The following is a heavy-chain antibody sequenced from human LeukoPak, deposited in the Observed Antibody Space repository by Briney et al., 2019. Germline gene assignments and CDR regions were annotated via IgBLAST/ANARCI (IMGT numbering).Heavy chain of an antibody. CDR2: ISSSSSTI. Sequence: EGSLRLSCAASGFTFSSYSMNWVRQAPGKGLEWVSYISSSSSTIYYADSVKGRFTISRDNSKNTLYLQMNSLRAEDTAVYYCAKSRGVLWFGELLLDGLMDVWGQGTTVTVSS. D-gene: IGHD3-10*01. V-gene: IGHV3-48*01. CDR3: AKSRGVLWFGELLLDGLMDV. J-gene: IGHJ6*02. CDR1: GFTFSSYS.